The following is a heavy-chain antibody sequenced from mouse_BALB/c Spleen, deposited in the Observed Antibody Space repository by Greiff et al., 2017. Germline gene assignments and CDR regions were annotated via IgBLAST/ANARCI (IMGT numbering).Heavy chain of an antibody. D-gene: IGHD2-4*01. CDR3: VRQDMITKAMDY. CDR2: IRSKSNNYAT. CDR1: GFTFNTYA. J-gene: IGHJ4*01. Sequence: EVQLQESGGGLVQPKGSLKLSCAASGFTFNTYAMNWVRQAPGKGLEWVARIRSKSNNYATYYADSVKDRFTISRDDSQSMLYLQMNNLKTEDTAMYYCVRQDMITKAMDYWGQGTSVTVSS. V-gene: IGHV10-1*02.